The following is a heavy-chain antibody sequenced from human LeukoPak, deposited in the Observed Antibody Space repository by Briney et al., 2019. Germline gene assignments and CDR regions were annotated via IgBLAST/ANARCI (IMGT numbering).Heavy chain of an antibody. CDR2: ISWNSGSI. D-gene: IGHD1-26*01. J-gene: IGHJ4*02. V-gene: IGHV3-9*01. Sequence: GRSLRLSCAASGFTFDDYAMHWVRQAPGKGLEWVSGISWNSGSIGYADSVKGRFTISRDNSKNSLYLQMNSLRTEDTALYYCAKDSGSYSEYYFDYWGQGTLVTVSS. CDR1: GFTFDDYA. CDR3: AKDSGSYSEYYFDY.